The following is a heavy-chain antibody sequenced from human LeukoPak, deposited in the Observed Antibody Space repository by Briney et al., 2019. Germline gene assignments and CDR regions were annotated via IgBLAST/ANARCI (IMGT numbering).Heavy chain of an antibody. CDR2: INHSGRT. Sequence: SETLSLTCAVSGGSFFGSHWNWIRQSPEKGLEWIGEINHSGRTNYNPSLKSRVTISVDTSKSQFFLKLTSVTAADTAVYYCASKVYGYCSSTSCYGWGQGTLVTVSS. J-gene: IGHJ4*02. V-gene: IGHV4-34*01. CDR1: GGSFFGSH. CDR3: ASKVYGYCSSTSCYG. D-gene: IGHD2-2*01.